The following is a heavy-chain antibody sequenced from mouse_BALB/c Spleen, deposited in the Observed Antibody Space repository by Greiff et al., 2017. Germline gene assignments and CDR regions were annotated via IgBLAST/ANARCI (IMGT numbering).Heavy chain of an antibody. D-gene: IGHD2-4*01. CDR3: ARGDYYDYGYWYFDV. V-gene: IGHV5-6-5*01. CDR1: GFTFSSYA. J-gene: IGHJ1*01. CDR2: ISSGGST. Sequence: EVQGVESGGGLVKPGGSLKLSCAASGFTFSSYAMSWVRQTPEKRLEWVASISSGGSTYYPDSVKGRFTISRDNARNILYLQMSSLRSEDTAMYYCARGDYYDYGYWYFDVWGAGTTVTVSS.